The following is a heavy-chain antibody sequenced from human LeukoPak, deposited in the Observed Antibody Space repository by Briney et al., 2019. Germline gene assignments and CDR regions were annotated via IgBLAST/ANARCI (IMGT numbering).Heavy chain of an antibody. CDR2: ISSNGGST. D-gene: IGHD3-10*01. CDR1: GFTFSSYA. J-gene: IGHJ6*03. V-gene: IGHV3-64*01. CDR3: ARDRDYGSSDYYYYYMDV. Sequence: GGSLRLSCAASGFTFSSYAMHWVRQAPGKGLEYVSAISSNGGSTYYANSVKGRFTISRDNSKNTLYLQMSSLRAEDMAVYYCARDRDYGSSDYYYYYMDVWGKGTTVTVSS.